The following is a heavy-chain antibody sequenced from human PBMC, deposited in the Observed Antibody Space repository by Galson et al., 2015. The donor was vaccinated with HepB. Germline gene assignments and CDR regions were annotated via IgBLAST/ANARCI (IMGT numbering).Heavy chain of an antibody. CDR2: ISAYNQST. Sequence: SVKVSCKASGYNLPTYSITWVRQAPGQGLEWMGWISAYNQSTNYAQHLQGRVTMTTDTSTSTAYMELRSLRSDDTAVYYCARGALVVVVDATLSNWFAPWGQGTLITVSS. CDR1: GYNLPTYS. D-gene: IGHD2-15*01. J-gene: IGHJ5*02. CDR3: ARGALVVVVDATLSNWFAP. V-gene: IGHV1-18*01.